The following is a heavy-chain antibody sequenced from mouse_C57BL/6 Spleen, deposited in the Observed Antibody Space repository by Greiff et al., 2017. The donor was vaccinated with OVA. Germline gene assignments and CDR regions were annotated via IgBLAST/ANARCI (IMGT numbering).Heavy chain of an antibody. CDR2: ISDGGSYT. V-gene: IGHV5-4*01. J-gene: IGHJ1*03. CDR1: GFTFSSYA. Sequence: DVKLVESGGGLVKPGGSLKLSCAASGFTFSSYALSWVRQTPEKRLSWVATISDGGSYTYYPYTVTGRFTISRDNAKNNLYLQMSHLKAEDTAMYYCAREGERGWYFDVWGTGTTVTVSS. CDR3: AREGERGWYFDV.